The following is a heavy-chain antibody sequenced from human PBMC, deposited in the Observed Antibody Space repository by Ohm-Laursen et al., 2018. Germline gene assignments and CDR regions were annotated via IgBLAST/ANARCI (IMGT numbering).Heavy chain of an antibody. CDR1: GFTFSSYS. CDR2: IYSGGST. J-gene: IGHJ4*02. CDR3: ARGFTYGQNPADY. D-gene: IGHD3-10*01. V-gene: IGHV3-53*01. Sequence: SLRLSCTASGFTFSSYSMNWVRQAPGKGLEWVSHIYSGGSTYYADSVKGRFTLSKDNSKNTLHLQMNSLRADDTAVYYCARGFTYGQNPADYWGQGTLVTVSS.